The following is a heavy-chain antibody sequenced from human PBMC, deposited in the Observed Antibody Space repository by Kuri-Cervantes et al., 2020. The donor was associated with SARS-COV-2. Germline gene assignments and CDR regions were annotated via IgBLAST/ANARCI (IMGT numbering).Heavy chain of an antibody. J-gene: IGHJ4*02. D-gene: IGHD3-22*01. V-gene: IGHV3-30-3*01. CDR3: ARDGVHYYDSSGYYYGPFDY. CDR2: ISYDGSNK. Sequence: GGSLRLSCAASRFSFSSYAMHWVRQAPGKGLEWVAVISYDGSNKYYADSVKGRFTISRDNSKNTLYLQMDSLRAEDTAVYYCARDGVHYYDSSGYYYGPFDYWGQGTLVTVSS. CDR1: RFSFSSYA.